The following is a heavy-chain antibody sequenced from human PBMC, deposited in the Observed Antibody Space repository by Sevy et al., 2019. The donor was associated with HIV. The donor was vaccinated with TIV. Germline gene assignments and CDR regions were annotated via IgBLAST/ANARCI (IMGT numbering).Heavy chain of an antibody. V-gene: IGHV3-23*01. CDR2: FSFGCGRI. D-gene: IGHD2-15*01. CDR3: ARDWCTKPHDY. CDR1: GFTFSKYS. Sequence: GGSLRLSCEASGFTFSKYSMSWVRQAPGKGLEWVSTFSFGCGRINYADSVKGRFTISRDNSKNTLYLQMNSLRAEDTAVYYCARDWCTKPHDYWGQGTLVTVSS. J-gene: IGHJ4*02.